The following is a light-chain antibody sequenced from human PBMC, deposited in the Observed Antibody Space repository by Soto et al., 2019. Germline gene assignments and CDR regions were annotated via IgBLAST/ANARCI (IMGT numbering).Light chain of an antibody. V-gene: IGKV1-27*01. Sequence: DIQMTQSPSSLSASVGDRVTITCRASQGISNYLAWYQQKPGKVPKLLIYAASPLQSGVPSRFSGRGSGTDFTLTIRRLQPEDVAPYYCQKYNSAPHTFGQGTKLEIK. J-gene: IGKJ2*01. CDR3: QKYNSAPHT. CDR1: QGISNY. CDR2: AAS.